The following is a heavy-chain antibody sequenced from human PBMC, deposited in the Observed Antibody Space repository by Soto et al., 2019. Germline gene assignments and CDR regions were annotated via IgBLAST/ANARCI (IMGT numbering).Heavy chain of an antibody. D-gene: IGHD6-19*01. CDR3: ARGQQWLFYYYYGMDV. CDR2: IYYSGST. J-gene: IGHJ6*02. Sequence: SETLSLTCTVSGGSISSYYWSWIRQPPGKGLEWIGYIYYSGSTNYNPSLKSRVTISVDTPKNQFSLKLSSVTAADTSVYYCARGQQWLFYYYYGMDVWGQGTTVTVSS. CDR1: GGSISSYY. V-gene: IGHV4-59*01.